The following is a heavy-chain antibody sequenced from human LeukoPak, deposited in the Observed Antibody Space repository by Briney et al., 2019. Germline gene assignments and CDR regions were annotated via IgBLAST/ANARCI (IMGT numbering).Heavy chain of an antibody. CDR2: INHSGST. V-gene: IGHV4-34*01. D-gene: IGHD6-13*01. CDR1: GGSFSGYY. CDR3: ASSYSSSWYKPFDY. J-gene: IGHJ4*02. Sequence: PSETLSLTCAVYGGSFSGYYWSWIRQPPGKGLEWIGEINHSGSTNYNPSLKSRVTISVDTSKNQFSLKLSSVTAADTAVYYCASSYSSSWYKPFDYWGQGTLVTVSS.